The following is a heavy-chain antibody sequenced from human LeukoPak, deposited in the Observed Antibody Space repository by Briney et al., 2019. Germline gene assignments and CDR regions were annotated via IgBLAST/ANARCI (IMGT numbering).Heavy chain of an antibody. J-gene: IGHJ5*02. CDR2: IYPDDSDS. CDR1: RCRFSSYW. CDR3: ARHREQQLDNWFDP. V-gene: IGHV5-51*01. Sequence: GESLKISCKGFRCRFSSYWIGWVRQMPCKGLEWMGIIYPDDSDSRYSPSFQGQVTISVDKSINTTYLQWSSLKASDTAMYYCARHREQQLDNWFDPWGQGTLVTVSS. D-gene: IGHD6-13*01.